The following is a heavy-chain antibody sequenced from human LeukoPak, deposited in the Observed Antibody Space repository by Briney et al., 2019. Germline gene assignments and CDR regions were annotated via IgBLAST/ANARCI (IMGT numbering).Heavy chain of an antibody. V-gene: IGHV3-15*01. Sequence: GGSLRLSCAASGFTFSNAWMSWVRQAPGKGLEWVGRIKSKTDGGTTDYAAPVKGRFTISRDDSKNTLYLQMNSLRAEDTAVYYCARALGAYSSYGWFDPWGQGTLVTVSS. J-gene: IGHJ5*02. CDR1: GFTFSNAW. CDR2: IKSKTDGGTT. D-gene: IGHD6-6*01. CDR3: ARALGAYSSYGWFDP.